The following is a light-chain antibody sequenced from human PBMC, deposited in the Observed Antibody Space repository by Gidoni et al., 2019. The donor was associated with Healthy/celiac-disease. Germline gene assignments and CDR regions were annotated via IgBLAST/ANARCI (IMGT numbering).Light chain of an antibody. V-gene: IGLV1-40*01. Sequence: QSVLPQPPSVSGAPGPRVTISCTGSSSNIGAGYDVHWYQQLPGTAPKLLIYGNSNRPSGVPDRFSGSKSGTSASLAITGLQAEDEADYYCQSYDSSLSGLWVFGGGTKLTVL. CDR1: SSNIGAGYD. CDR2: GNS. J-gene: IGLJ3*02. CDR3: QSYDSSLSGLWV.